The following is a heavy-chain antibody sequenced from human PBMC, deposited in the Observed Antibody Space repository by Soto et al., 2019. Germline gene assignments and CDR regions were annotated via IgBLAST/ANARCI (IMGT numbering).Heavy chain of an antibody. CDR1: GYTFTSYG. J-gene: IGHJ5*02. CDR3: AGVIVVVPAAIMAWFAP. Sequence: GASVKVSCKASGYTFTSYGISWVRQAPGQGLEWMGWISAYNGNTNYAQKLQGRVTMTTDTSTSTAYMELRSLRSDDTAVYYCAGVIVVVPAAIMAWFAPWGQGPLVTVSS. V-gene: IGHV1-18*01. CDR2: ISAYNGNT. D-gene: IGHD2-2*01.